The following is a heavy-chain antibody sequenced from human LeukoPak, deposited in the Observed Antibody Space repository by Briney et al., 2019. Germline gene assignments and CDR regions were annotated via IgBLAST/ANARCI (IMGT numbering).Heavy chain of an antibody. Sequence: GESLKISCKGSGYSFTSYWIGWVRQVPGKGLEWMGIIYPGDSDTRYSPSFQGQVTISADKSISTAYLQWSSLKASDTAMYYCARSPVYSSSWYYYGMDVWGQGTTVTVSS. CDR3: ARSPVYSSSWYYYGMDV. CDR2: IYPGDSDT. J-gene: IGHJ6*02. CDR1: GYSFTSYW. V-gene: IGHV5-51*01. D-gene: IGHD6-13*01.